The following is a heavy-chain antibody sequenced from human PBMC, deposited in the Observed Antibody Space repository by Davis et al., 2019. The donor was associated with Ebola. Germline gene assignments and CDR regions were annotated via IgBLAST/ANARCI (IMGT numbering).Heavy chain of an antibody. CDR3: ASLRRTISGMDDGFDI. V-gene: IGHV5-51*01. CDR1: GNSFTSHW. J-gene: IGHJ3*02. Sequence: GESLKISCKDSGNSFTSHWLGWVRQMPGKGLEWMGIIYTGDSDTRYSPSFRGQVTISADKSMKPAFLQWSSLKASDSGMYYCASLRRTISGMDDGFDIWGQGTMVTVSS. CDR2: IYTGDSDT. D-gene: IGHD2-15*01.